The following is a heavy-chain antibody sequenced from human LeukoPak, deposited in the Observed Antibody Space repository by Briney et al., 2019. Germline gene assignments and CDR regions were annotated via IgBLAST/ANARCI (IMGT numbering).Heavy chain of an antibody. V-gene: IGHV3-23*01. Sequence: GGSLRLSCEASGFTFSNYAMSWVRQAPGKGLEWVSLISASGVNTYYADSVKGRFTISRDNSKNTLFLQMNSLRAEDTAVFYCARVFYGSGTYRYFDHWGQGTLVTVSS. CDR3: ARVFYGSGTYRYFDH. J-gene: IGHJ4*02. D-gene: IGHD3-10*01. CDR2: ISASGVNT. CDR1: GFTFSNYA.